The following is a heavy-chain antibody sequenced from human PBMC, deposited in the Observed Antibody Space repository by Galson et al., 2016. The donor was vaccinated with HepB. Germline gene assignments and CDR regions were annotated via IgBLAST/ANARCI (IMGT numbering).Heavy chain of an antibody. J-gene: IGHJ4*02. Sequence: SLRLSCAASGFTFSTYAMHWVRQAPGKGLEWVAVIWYDGSKKNDADAVKGRFTISRDNSKNTLYLQMDSLRAEDTAVYYCASSGGFGSGTYYVYWGQGTLVTVSS. D-gene: IGHD3-10*01. CDR1: GFTFSTYA. CDR3: ASSGGFGSGTYYVY. V-gene: IGHV3-33*01. CDR2: IWYDGSKK.